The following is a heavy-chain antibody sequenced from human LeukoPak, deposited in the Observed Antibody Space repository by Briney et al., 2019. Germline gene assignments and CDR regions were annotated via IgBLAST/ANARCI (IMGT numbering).Heavy chain of an antibody. CDR1: GGSISSYY. V-gene: IGHV4-4*07. J-gene: IGHJ5*02. D-gene: IGHD3-22*01. CDR3: AANYYDSSGYQS. CDR2: IYTSGST. Sequence: SETLSLTCTVSGGSISSYYWSWIRQPAGKGLERIGRIYTSGSTNYNPSLKSRVTMSVDTSKNQFSLKLSSVTAADTAVYYCAANYYDSSGYQSWGQGTLVTVSS.